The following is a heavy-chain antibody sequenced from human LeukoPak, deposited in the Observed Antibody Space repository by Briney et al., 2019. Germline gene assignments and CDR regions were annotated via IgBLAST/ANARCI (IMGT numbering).Heavy chain of an antibody. CDR3: ARDPSGSFFNWFDP. J-gene: IGHJ5*02. CDR2: VYYSGGT. D-gene: IGHD1-26*01. V-gene: IGHV4-61*01. Sequence: NPSETLSLTCTVSGYSISSGYYWSWIRQPPGKGLEWIGYVYYSGGTNYNPSLKSRVTISVDTSKNQFSLKLSSVAAADTAVYYCARDPSGSFFNWFDPWGQGTLVTVSS. CDR1: GYSISSGYY.